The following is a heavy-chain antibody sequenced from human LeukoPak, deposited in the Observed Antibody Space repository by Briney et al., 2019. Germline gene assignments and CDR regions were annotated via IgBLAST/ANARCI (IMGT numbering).Heavy chain of an antibody. CDR2: ISSSSSYI. Sequence: GGSLRLSFAASGFIVRNKYMTWVRQAPGKGLEWVSSISSSSSYIYYPDSVKARFTISRDNAKKSLYLQKGSLRGEDVAVYYCARDGFDYDNNGDGAFDIWGQGTMVTVSS. CDR3: ARDGFDYDNNGDGAFDI. J-gene: IGHJ3*02. CDR1: GFIVRNKY. V-gene: IGHV3-21*01. D-gene: IGHD3-22*01.